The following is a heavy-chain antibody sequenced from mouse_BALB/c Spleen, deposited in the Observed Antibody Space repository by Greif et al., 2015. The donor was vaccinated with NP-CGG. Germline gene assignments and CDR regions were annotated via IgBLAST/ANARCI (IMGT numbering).Heavy chain of an antibody. CDR2: ISNGGGST. Sequence: EVKLVESGGGLVQPGGSLKLSCATSGFTFSDYYVYWVRQTPEKRLEWVAYISNGGGSTYYPDTVKGRFTISRDNAKNTLYLQMSRLKSEDTAMYYCARQGGNYAMDYWGQGTSVTVPS. CDR3: ARQGGNYAMDY. V-gene: IGHV5-12*02. J-gene: IGHJ4*01. CDR1: GFTFSDYY.